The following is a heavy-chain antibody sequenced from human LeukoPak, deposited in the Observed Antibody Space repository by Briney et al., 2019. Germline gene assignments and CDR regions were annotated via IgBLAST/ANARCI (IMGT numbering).Heavy chain of an antibody. Sequence: PGGSLRLACAASGFTFSTFAMGWVRQAPGKGLEWVGRIKSKTDGGTTDYAAPVKGRFTISRDDSKNTLYLQMNSLKTEDTAVYYCTTDPDWNDVYWGQGTLVTVST. V-gene: IGHV3-15*01. D-gene: IGHD1-1*01. J-gene: IGHJ4*02. CDR1: GFTFSTFA. CDR2: IKSKTDGGTT. CDR3: TTDPDWNDVY.